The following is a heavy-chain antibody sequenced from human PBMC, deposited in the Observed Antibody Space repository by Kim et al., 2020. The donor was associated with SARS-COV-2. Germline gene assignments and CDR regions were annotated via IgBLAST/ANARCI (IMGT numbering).Heavy chain of an antibody. Sequence: ASVKVSCKASGYTFTGYYMHWVRQAPGQGLEWMGWINPNSGGTNYAQKFQGWVTMTRDTSISTAYMELSRLRSDDTAVYYCARGPTYYYDSSGPPQGYYYYGMDVWGQGTTVTVSS. CDR2: INPNSGGT. J-gene: IGHJ6*02. D-gene: IGHD3-22*01. CDR3: ARGPTYYYDSSGPPQGYYYYGMDV. V-gene: IGHV1-2*04. CDR1: GYTFTGYY.